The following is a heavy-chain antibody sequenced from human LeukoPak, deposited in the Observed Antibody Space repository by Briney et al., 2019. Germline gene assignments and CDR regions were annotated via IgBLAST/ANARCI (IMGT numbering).Heavy chain of an antibody. Sequence: GGSLRLSCAASGFTFSSYSMNWVRQAPGKGLEWVSSISSSSSYIYYADSVKGRFTISRDNAKNSLYLQMNSLRAEDTAVYYCARSSLSMVVVAATGLGDYWGQGTLVTVSS. J-gene: IGHJ4*02. V-gene: IGHV3-21*01. CDR1: GFTFSSYS. CDR2: ISSSSSYI. CDR3: ARSSLSMVVVAATGLGDY. D-gene: IGHD2-15*01.